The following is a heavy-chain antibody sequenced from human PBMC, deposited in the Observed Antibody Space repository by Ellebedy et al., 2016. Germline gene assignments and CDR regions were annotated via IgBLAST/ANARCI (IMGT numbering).Heavy chain of an antibody. CDR3: ARVPPGRGSADSYYIFDT. CDR2: IYHSGNT. J-gene: IGHJ4*02. D-gene: IGHD3-16*01. CDR1: GGSISSGGFS. V-gene: IGHV4-30-2*01. Sequence: SETLSLXXAVSGGSISSGGFSWTWIRQTPGRGLEWIAYIYHSGNTYYNPSLQSRVTLSIDTTKNQFSLKLRSVTAADTAVYYCARVPPGRGSADSYYIFDTWGQGTLVTVSS.